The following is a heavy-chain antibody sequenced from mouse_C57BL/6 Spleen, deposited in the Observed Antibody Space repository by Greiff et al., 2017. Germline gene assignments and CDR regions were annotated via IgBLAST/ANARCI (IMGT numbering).Heavy chain of an antibody. V-gene: IGHV5-17*01. Sequence: EVKLQESGGGLVKPGGSLKLSCAASGFTFSDYGMHWVRQAPEKGLEWVAYISSGSSTIYYADTVKGRFTISRDNAKNTLFLQMTSLRSEDTAMYYCARPPTVVERAWFAYWGQGTLVTVSA. D-gene: IGHD1-1*01. CDR3: ARPPTVVERAWFAY. CDR1: GFTFSDYG. J-gene: IGHJ3*01. CDR2: ISSGSSTI.